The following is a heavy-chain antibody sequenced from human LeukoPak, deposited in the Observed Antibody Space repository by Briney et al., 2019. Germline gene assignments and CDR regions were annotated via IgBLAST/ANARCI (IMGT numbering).Heavy chain of an antibody. CDR3: VRILGRYQEGMDV. CDR2: T. J-gene: IGHJ6*02. CDR1: GGSLTDGDYY. Sequence: SETLSLTCTVSGGSLTDGDYYWGWVRQPPGTGLQWIATTYEGASLKSRVTISLDTSKNQFFLRLASVTAADTAVYYCVRILGRYQEGMDVWGPGITVTVSS. V-gene: IGHV4-61*08. D-gene: IGHD1-26*01.